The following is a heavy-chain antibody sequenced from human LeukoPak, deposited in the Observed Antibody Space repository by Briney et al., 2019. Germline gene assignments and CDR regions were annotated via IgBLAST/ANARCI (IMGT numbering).Heavy chain of an antibody. J-gene: IGHJ4*02. D-gene: IGHD5-18*01. CDR1: GFTFGTYW. CDR3: ASPSDTENYWRAFDY. CDR2: IKGDGSYK. V-gene: IGHV3-7*01. Sequence: PGGSLRLSCAASGFTFGTYWMSWVRQAPGKGLEWVAYIKGDGSYKYYVDSVKGRFTISRDNAKNSLSLQMNSLRAEDTAVYYCASPSDTENYWRAFDYWGQGTLVSVSS.